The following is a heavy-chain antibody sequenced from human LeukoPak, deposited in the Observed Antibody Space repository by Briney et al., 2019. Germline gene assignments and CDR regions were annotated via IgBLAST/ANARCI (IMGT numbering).Heavy chain of an antibody. CDR1: GFAFNKYA. CDR3: AKVVSGDRNALDY. V-gene: IGHV3-30*18. D-gene: IGHD4-17*01. CDR2: ISYDGSNK. J-gene: IGHJ4*02. Sequence: GGSLRLSCAASGFAFNKYAMSWVRQAPEKGLEWVAVISYDGSNKYYADSVKGRFTISRDNSKNTLYLQMNSLRAEDTAVYYCAKVVSGDRNALDYWGQGTLVTVSS.